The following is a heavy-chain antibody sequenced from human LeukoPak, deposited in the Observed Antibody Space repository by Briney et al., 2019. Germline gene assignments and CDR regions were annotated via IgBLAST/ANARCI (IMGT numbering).Heavy chain of an antibody. Sequence: GGSLRLSFAASGFTFSSYWMHWVRQAPGKGLVWVSRINTDGSSTSYADSVKGRFTISRDNAKNTLYLQMNSLRAEDTAVYYCARDAYSSGYSSDYWGQGTLVTVSS. CDR3: ARDAYSSGYSSDY. D-gene: IGHD3-22*01. CDR1: GFTFSSYW. J-gene: IGHJ4*02. V-gene: IGHV3-74*01. CDR2: INTDGSST.